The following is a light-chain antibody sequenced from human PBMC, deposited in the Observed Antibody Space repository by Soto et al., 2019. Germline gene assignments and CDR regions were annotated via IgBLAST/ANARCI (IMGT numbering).Light chain of an antibody. CDR3: SAYAGRNSLV. V-gene: IGLV2-8*01. CDR1: SSDVGGSNF. J-gene: IGLJ2*01. CDR2: EVS. Sequence: QSALTQPPSASGSPGQSVTISCTGTSSDVGGSNFVSWYQQHPGKAPKLMISEVSKRPSGVPARFSGSKSGNTASLTVSGLQADYEADYYCSAYAGRNSLVFGGGTKLTVL.